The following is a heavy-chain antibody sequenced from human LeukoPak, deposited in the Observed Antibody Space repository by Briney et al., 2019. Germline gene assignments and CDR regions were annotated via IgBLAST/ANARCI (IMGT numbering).Heavy chain of an antibody. Sequence: SETLSLTCTVSGGSISIYYWSWIRQPAGKGLEWIGRIYTSGSTKYNPSLQSRVTISVDTSKNQFSLSLSSVTAADTAVYYCARQYALWGQGTLVTVSS. J-gene: IGHJ4*02. CDR2: IYTSGST. V-gene: IGHV4-4*07. CDR3: ARQYAL. CDR1: GGSISIYY. D-gene: IGHD2-2*01.